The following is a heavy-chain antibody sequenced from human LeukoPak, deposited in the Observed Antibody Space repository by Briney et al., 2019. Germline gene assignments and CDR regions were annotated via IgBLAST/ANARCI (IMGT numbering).Heavy chain of an antibody. D-gene: IGHD6-19*01. V-gene: IGHV3-23*01. Sequence: GGSLRLSCAASGFTFSMYEMNWIRQAPGKGLEWVSTIGGGGPTTDYADSVKDRFTISRDNSKNTLYLQMNSLRAEDTAVYFCARGFLGGTDQYFDSWGQGTLVTVSS. CDR3: ARGFLGGTDQYFDS. CDR1: GFTFSMYE. CDR2: IGGGGPTT. J-gene: IGHJ4*02.